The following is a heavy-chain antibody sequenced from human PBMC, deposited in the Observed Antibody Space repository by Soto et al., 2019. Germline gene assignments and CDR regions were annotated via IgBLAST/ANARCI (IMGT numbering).Heavy chain of an antibody. D-gene: IGHD3-22*01. V-gene: IGHV5-51*01. CDR2: IFPSDSDT. J-gene: IGHJ5*02. Sequence: GQSLKISFRTPAYKFTSSWIAWVRQMPGKGLEWMGIIFPSDSDTRYSPSFQGQVTISADRSISTVFLQWASLKASDTAVYFCARKDKSGYFNWFDPWGHGTLVTAPQ. CDR3: ARKDKSGYFNWFDP. CDR1: AYKFTSSW.